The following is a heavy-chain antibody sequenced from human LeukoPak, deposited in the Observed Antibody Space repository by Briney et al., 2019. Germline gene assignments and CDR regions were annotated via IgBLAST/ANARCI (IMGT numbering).Heavy chain of an antibody. CDR3: ARYNYDFWSGYSKWFDP. V-gene: IGHV4-59*01. D-gene: IGHD3-3*01. CDR2: IYYSRST. J-gene: IGHJ5*02. Sequence: SETLSLTCTVSGGSISSSYWSWIRQPPGKGLEWIGYIYYSRSTNYNPSLKSRVTISVDTSKNQFSLKLSSVTAADTAVYYCARYNYDFWSGYSKWFDPWGQGTLVTVSS. CDR1: GGSISSSY.